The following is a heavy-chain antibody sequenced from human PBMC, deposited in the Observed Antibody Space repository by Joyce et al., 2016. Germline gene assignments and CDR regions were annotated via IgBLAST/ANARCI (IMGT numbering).Heavy chain of an antibody. J-gene: IGHJ4*02. Sequence: EVQLVQSGAEVQKPGESLKISCKRSGFSFNGYWIAWVRQMPGKGLEWVGNTYAGDSRTRYSPSFQGQVTISADKSINTAYLHWSSLKASDTAIYYCARVISHSHFDTWGQGTLVTVSS. CDR1: GFSFNGYW. CDR2: TYAGDSRT. CDR3: ARVISHSHFDT. V-gene: IGHV5-51*01. D-gene: IGHD2-21*01.